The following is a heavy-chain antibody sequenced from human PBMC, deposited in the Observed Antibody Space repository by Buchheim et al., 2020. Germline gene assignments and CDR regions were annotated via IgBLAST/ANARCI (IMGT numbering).Heavy chain of an antibody. CDR1: GGSFSGYY. D-gene: IGHD5-18*01. Sequence: QVQLQESGPGLLKPSETLSLTCAVYGGSFSGYYWSWIRQPPGKGLEWIGEINHSGSTNYNPSLKSRVTISVDTSKNQFSLKLSSVTAADTAVYYCASSGDIQLWPPYYFDYWGQGTL. CDR2: INHSGST. J-gene: IGHJ4*02. V-gene: IGHV4-34*01. CDR3: ASSGDIQLWPPYYFDY.